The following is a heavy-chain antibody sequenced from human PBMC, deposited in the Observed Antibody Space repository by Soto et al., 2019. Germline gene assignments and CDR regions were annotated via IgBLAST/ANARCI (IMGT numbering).Heavy chain of an antibody. CDR1: GYTFTSYD. CDR2: INPNSGNT. J-gene: IGHJ6*02. Sequence: GASVKVSCKASGYTFTSYDINWVRQATGQGLEWMGWINPNSGNTGYAQKFQGRVTMTRNTSISTAYMELSSLRSEDTAVYYCARGGGSSSNYYYYGMDVWGQGTTVTVSS. V-gene: IGHV1-8*01. CDR3: ARGGGSSSNYYYYGMDV. D-gene: IGHD6-6*01.